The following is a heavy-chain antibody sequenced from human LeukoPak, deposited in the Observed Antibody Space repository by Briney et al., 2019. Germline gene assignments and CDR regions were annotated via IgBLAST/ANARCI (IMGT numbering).Heavy chain of an antibody. V-gene: IGHV3-30*04. CDR2: ISYDGSNK. CDR1: GFTFSSYA. Sequence: HPGGSLRLSCAASGFTFSSYAMHWVRQAPGKGLEWVAVISYDGSNKYYADSVKGRFTISRDNSKDTLYLQMNSLRAEDTAVYYCARAILERSYWGGSCDYWGQGTLVTVSA. J-gene: IGHJ4*02. CDR3: ARAILERSYWGGSCDY. D-gene: IGHD1-26*01.